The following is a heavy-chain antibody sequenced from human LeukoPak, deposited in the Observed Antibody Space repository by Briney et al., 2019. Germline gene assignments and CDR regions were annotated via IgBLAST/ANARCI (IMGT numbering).Heavy chain of an antibody. J-gene: IGHJ4*02. CDR3: ASRGYFGYDYGNYFAN. V-gene: IGHV1-18*01. CDR1: GDSFTNG. CDR2: ISAFNGDT. Sequence: ASVKVSCKASGDSFTNGVFWVRQAPGQGLEWMGWISAFNGDTKNAQKFQDRITMTTETSTNTAYMELRSLKSDDTAVYYCASRGYFGYDYGNYFANWGQGMLVTVSS. D-gene: IGHD5-12*01.